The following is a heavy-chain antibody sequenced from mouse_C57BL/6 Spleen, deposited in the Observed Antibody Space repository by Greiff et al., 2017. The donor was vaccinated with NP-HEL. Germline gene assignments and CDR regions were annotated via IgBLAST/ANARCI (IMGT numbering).Heavy chain of an antibody. CDR3: ARDGLRAFDY. CDR2: INYDGSST. V-gene: IGHV5-16*01. CDR1: GFTFSDYY. D-gene: IGHD1-1*01. Sequence: EVKLVESEGGLVQPGSSMKLSCTASGFTFSDYYMAWVRQVPEKGLEWVANINYDGSSTYYLDSLKSRFIISRDNAKNILYLQMSSLKSEDTATYYCARDGLRAFDYGGKGTTLTVSS. J-gene: IGHJ2*01.